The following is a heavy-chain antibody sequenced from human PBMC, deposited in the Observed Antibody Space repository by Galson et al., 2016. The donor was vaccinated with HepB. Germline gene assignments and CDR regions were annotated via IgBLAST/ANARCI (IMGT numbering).Heavy chain of an antibody. CDR1: GFSLKTTGTC. J-gene: IGHJ4*02. D-gene: IGHD3-10*01. CDR2: IDWEEET. Sequence: PALVKPTQTLTLTCAFSGFSLKTTGTCVGWIRQPPGKALEWLALIDWEEETYYTASLKTRPTISRDTSENQVVLTMTNMDPVDTATYYCARIGYYGSGRPFDHWGQGTLVTVSS. V-gene: IGHV2-70*01. CDR3: ARIGYYGSGRPFDH.